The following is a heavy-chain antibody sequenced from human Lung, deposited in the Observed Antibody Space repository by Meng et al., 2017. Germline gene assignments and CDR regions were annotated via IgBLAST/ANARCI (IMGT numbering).Heavy chain of an antibody. D-gene: IGHD4-11*01. CDR1: GGSFSDYY. CDR3: ARGPTTMAHDFDY. Sequence: QVQVQQWGAGPLKPSPTLSLTCVVSGGSFSDYYWSWIRQPPGKGLEWIGEINHSWSTNYNPYLESRATISVDTSQNNLSLKLRSVTAADSAVYYCARGPTTMAHDFDYWGQGTLVTVSS. CDR2: INHSWST. J-gene: IGHJ4*02. V-gene: IGHV4-34*01.